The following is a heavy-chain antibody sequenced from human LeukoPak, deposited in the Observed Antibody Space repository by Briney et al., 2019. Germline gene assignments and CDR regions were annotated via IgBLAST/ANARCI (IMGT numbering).Heavy chain of an antibody. D-gene: IGHD5-12*01. CDR3: ARLLHSGYEDSAYFDY. Sequence: PSQTLSLTCTVSGGSISSGSYYWSWIRQPAGKGLEWIGRIYTSGSTNYNPSLKSRVTISVDTSKNHFSLKLSSVTAADTAVYYCARLLHSGYEDSAYFDYWGQGTLVTVSS. CDR1: GGSISSGSYY. CDR2: IYTSGST. J-gene: IGHJ4*02. V-gene: IGHV4-61*02.